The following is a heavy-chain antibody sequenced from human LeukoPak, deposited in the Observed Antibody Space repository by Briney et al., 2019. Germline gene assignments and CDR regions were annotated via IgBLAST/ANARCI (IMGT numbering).Heavy chain of an antibody. CDR2: ISSSSSTI. J-gene: IGHJ4*02. Sequence: RPGGSLRLSCAASGFTFSSYSMNWVRQAPGKGLEWVSYISSSSSTIYYADSVKGRFTISRDNAKNSLYLQVNSLRAEDTAVYYCARVNGYYFDYWGQGTLVTVSS. CDR3: ARVNGYYFDY. V-gene: IGHV3-48*01. CDR1: GFTFSSYS. D-gene: IGHD2-8*01.